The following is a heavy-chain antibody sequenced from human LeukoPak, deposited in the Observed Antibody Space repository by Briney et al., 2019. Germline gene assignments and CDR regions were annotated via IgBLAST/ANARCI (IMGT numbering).Heavy chain of an antibody. CDR1: GFKFSNYW. D-gene: IGHD6-19*01. CDR2: INPSGGST. J-gene: IGHJ4*02. Sequence: GESLKISREGSGFKFSNYWIAWVRQMPGKGLEWMGIINPSGGSTSYAQKFQGRVTMTRDTSTSTVYMELSSLRSEDTAVYYCAHIPEWNSSGFLDYWGQGTLVTVSS. V-gene: IGHV1-46*01. CDR3: AHIPEWNSSGFLDY.